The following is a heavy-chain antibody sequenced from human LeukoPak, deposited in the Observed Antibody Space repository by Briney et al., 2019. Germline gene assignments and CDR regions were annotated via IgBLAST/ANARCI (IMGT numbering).Heavy chain of an antibody. CDR3: ARDIRGYSYRDFDY. V-gene: IGHV3-21*01. CDR2: ISSSSSYI. CDR1: GFSFTTHA. Sequence: PGGSLRLSCVASGFSFTTHAMGWVRQAPGKGLEWVSSISSSSSYIYYADSVKGRFTISRDNAKNSLYLQMNSLRAEDTAVYYCARDIRGYSYRDFDYWGQGTLVTVSS. D-gene: IGHD5-18*01. J-gene: IGHJ4*02.